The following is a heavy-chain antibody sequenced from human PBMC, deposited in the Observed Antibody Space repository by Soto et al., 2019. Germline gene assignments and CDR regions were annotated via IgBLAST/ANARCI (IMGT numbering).Heavy chain of an antibody. Sequence: QVQLQESGPGLVKPSETLSLTCTVSGGSISSYYWSWIRQPPGKGLEWIGYIYYSGSTNYNPSLKSRVTISVDTSKNQFSLKLSSVTAADTAVYYCAGQYDSSGYYWPSGAFDIWGQGTMVTVSS. V-gene: IGHV4-59*01. J-gene: IGHJ3*02. CDR2: IYYSGST. CDR3: AGQYDSSGYYWPSGAFDI. CDR1: GGSISSYY. D-gene: IGHD3-22*01.